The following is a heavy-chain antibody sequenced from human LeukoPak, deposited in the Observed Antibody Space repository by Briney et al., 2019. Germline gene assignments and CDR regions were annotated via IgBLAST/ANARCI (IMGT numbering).Heavy chain of an antibody. J-gene: IGHJ4*02. CDR1: GGSIGSGTYY. Sequence: SETLSLTCIVSGGSIGSGTYYWGWIRQPPGKGLEWIGSVYYSGSTYYNPSLKSRVTISVDTSKSQFSLKLSSVTAADTAVYYCARLNTFLREYRVDFWGQGTLVTVSS. CDR3: ARLNTFLREYRVDF. CDR2: VYYSGST. V-gene: IGHV4-39*01. D-gene: IGHD2/OR15-2a*01.